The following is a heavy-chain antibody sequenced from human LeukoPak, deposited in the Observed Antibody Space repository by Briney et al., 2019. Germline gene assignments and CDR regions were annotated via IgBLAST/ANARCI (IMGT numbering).Heavy chain of an antibody. CDR2: ISNDGGNK. Sequence: EWLSSISNDGGNKYYADSVKGRFTISRDNSKNTMYLQMNSLRAEDTAVYYCATPGTSSWPYWGQGTLVTVSS. V-gene: IGHV3-30-3*01. CDR3: ATPGTSSWPY. D-gene: IGHD2-2*01. J-gene: IGHJ4*02.